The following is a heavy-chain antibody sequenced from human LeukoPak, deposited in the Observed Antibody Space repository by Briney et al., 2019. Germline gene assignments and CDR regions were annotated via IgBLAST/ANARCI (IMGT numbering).Heavy chain of an antibody. J-gene: IGHJ4*02. CDR3: ARALTPGYCSGGTCSYFDY. D-gene: IGHD2-15*01. Sequence: SQSLSLTCTISGGSIRRYYWSWTRQSPGKGLEYIGYIYYTENTNSNPSLKSRVTISSDTSKNQLSLKVNSVTAADTAVYYCARALTPGYCSGGTCSYFDYWGQGILVAVSS. V-gene: IGHV4-59*01. CDR1: GGSIRRYY. CDR2: IYYTENT.